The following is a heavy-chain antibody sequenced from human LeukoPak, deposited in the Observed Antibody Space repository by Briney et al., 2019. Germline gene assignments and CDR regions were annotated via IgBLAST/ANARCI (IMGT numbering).Heavy chain of an antibody. V-gene: IGHV5-51*01. CDR2: IYPGDSDT. CDR3: ARLSSGSSWDY. Sequence: GASLQISCKGSGSRFTSYWIGWVRRMPGKGLEWMGIIYPGDSDTRYSPSFQGQVTISADKSISTAYLQWSSLKASDTAMYYCARLSSGSSWDYWGQGTLVTVSS. D-gene: IGHD6-13*01. J-gene: IGHJ4*02. CDR1: GSRFTSYW.